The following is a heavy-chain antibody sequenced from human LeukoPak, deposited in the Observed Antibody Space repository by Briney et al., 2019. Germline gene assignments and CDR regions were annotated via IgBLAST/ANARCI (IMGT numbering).Heavy chain of an antibody. V-gene: IGHV4-59*08. CDR1: GDSISSYQ. J-gene: IGHJ4*02. D-gene: IGHD6-19*01. CDR3: ARRGGGWSFDY. Sequence: SETLSLTCTVSGDSISSYQWNWVRQPPGKGLEWIGCIYYSGSTNYNPSLKSRVTISVDTSKNQFSLTLTSVTAADTAVYYCARRGGGWSFDYWGQGTLITVSS. CDR2: IYYSGST.